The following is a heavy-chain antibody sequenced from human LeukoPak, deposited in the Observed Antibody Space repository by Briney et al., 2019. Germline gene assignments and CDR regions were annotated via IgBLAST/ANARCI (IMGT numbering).Heavy chain of an antibody. CDR3: ARSRGGHGDYGSWFDP. Sequence: SETLSLTCTVSSGSFRTYYWSWIRQPPGKGLEWIGYIFYNEGTSYNPSLKSRVTISLDTSKNQFSLKMTSVTAADTAVYYCARSRGGHGDYGSWFDPWGQGTLVSVSS. V-gene: IGHV4-59*01. J-gene: IGHJ5*02. CDR2: IFYNEGT. D-gene: IGHD4-17*01. CDR1: SGSFRTYY.